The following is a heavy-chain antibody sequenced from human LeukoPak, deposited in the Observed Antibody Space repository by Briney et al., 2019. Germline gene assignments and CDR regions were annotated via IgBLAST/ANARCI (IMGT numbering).Heavy chain of an antibody. CDR3: TRQYYYDSSGYPYYFDY. CDR2: IRSKANSYAT. D-gene: IGHD3-22*01. V-gene: IGHV3-73*01. Sequence: PGGSLRLSCAASGFTFSSSAMHWVRQASGKGQELVVRIRSKANSYATAYAASVKGRFTISRDDSKNTGYLQMNSLKTEDTAVYYCTRQYYYDSSGYPYYFDYWGQGTPVTVSS. J-gene: IGHJ4*02. CDR1: GFTFSSSA.